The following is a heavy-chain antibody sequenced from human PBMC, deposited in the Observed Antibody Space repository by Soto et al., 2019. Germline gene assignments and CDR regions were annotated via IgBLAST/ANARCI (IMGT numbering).Heavy chain of an antibody. CDR2: ISYDGSNK. CDR3: ARDRVTTVRGVPLPPYYYYYGMDV. CDR1: GFTFSSYA. Sequence: GGSLRLSCAASGFTFSSYAMHWVRQAPGKGLEWVAVISYDGSNKYYADSVKGRFTISRDNSKNTLYLQMNSLRAEDTAVYYCARDRVTTVRGVPLPPYYYYYGMDVWGQGTTVTVSS. D-gene: IGHD3-10*01. V-gene: IGHV3-30-3*01. J-gene: IGHJ6*02.